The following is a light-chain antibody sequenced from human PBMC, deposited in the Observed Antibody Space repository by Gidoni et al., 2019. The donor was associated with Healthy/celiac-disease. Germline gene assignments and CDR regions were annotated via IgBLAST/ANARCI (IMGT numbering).Light chain of an antibody. CDR2: AAS. CDR1: QSISSY. CDR3: QQSYSTPPIT. V-gene: IGKV1-39*01. J-gene: IGKJ3*01. Sequence: DIPMTQSPSSPSASVGDRVTITCRESQSISSYLNWYQQKPGKAPKLLIYAASSLQSGVPSRFSGSGSGTDFTLTISSLQPEDFATYYCQQSYSTPPITFGPGTKVDIK.